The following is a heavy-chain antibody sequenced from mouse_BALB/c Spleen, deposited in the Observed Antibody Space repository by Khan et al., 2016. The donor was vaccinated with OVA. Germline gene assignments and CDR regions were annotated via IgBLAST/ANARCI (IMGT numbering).Heavy chain of an antibody. V-gene: IGHV3-8*02. J-gene: IGHJ3*01. D-gene: IGHD2-4*01. CDR3: GTATDDYAFAY. CDR2: MTYSGYT. Sequence: EVQLQESGPSLVQPSQTLSLTCSVTGDSITSGFWSWVRKFPGNKLEYMGYMTYSGYTYYNPSLKGRFSITRHTSKNQYYLQLNSVTTEDTATYYYGTATDDYAFAYWGQGTLLTVS. CDR1: GDSITSGF.